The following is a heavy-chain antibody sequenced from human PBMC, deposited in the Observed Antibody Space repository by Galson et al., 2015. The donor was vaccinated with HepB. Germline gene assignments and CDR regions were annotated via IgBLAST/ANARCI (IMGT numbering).Heavy chain of an antibody. Sequence: QSGAEVKKPGASVKVSCKASGYTFTSYGISWVRQAPGQGLEWMGWISAYNGNTNYAQKLQGRVTMTTDTSTSTAYMELRSLRSDDTAVYYCARGDIVVVPAAMGNWFDPWGQGTLVTVSS. CDR2: ISAYNGNT. CDR1: GYTFTSYG. J-gene: IGHJ5*02. V-gene: IGHV1-18*01. D-gene: IGHD2-2*01. CDR3: ARGDIVVVPAAMGNWFDP.